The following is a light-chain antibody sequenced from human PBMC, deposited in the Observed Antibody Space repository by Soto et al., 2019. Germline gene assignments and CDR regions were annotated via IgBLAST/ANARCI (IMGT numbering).Light chain of an antibody. Sequence: DIVMTQSPDALALSLGERATINCKSSRSVLYGSDNKNYLAWYQQKPGQAPKLLFYWASTRESGVPARFSGSGSGTDFTLSISSLQAEDVALYYCQQYYAIPYTVGQGTKLEIE. CDR3: QQYYAIPYT. J-gene: IGKJ2*01. CDR1: RSVLYGSDNKNY. CDR2: WAS. V-gene: IGKV4-1*01.